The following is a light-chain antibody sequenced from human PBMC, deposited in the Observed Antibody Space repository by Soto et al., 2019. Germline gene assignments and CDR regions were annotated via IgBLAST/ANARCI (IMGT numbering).Light chain of an antibody. Sequence: QSVLTQPASVSGSPGQSITISCTGTSSDVGGYNFVSWYQQHPGKAPKLMIYDVNNRPSGAPDRFSGSTSGNTASLTISGLQAEDETDYFCSLYSSNGSLIFGPGTKLTVL. CDR3: SLYSSNGSLI. CDR2: DVN. CDR1: SSDVGGYNF. V-gene: IGLV2-14*01. J-gene: IGLJ1*01.